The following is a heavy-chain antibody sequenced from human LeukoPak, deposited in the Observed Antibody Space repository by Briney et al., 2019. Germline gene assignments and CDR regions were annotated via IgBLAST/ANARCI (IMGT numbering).Heavy chain of an antibody. D-gene: IGHD2-15*01. Sequence: ASVKVSCKASGYTFTGYYMHWVRQAPGQGLEWMGWINPNSGGTNSAQNFQGRVTTTRDTSISTAYMELSRLRSDDTAVYYCAKGRNVVVVVGTRNWFDPWGQGTQVTVSS. CDR2: INPNSGGT. CDR3: AKGRNVVVVVGTRNWFDP. V-gene: IGHV1-2*02. J-gene: IGHJ5*02. CDR1: GYTFTGYY.